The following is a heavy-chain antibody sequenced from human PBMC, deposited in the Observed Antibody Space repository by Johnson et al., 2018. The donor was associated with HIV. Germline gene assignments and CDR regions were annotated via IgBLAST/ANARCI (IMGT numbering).Heavy chain of an antibody. CDR1: GFTFDDYG. V-gene: IGHV3-48*04. J-gene: IGHJ3*02. Sequence: MQLVESGGGVVRPGGSLRLSCAASGFTFDDYGMSWVRQAPWKGLEWVSYIDSRGSIIYSADSVQGRFTISRDNAKNSLYLQMNSLRAEDAAVYYCARDTLAWGLLPPIGAFDIWGQGTMVTVSS. D-gene: IGHD1-26*01. CDR3: ARDTLAWGLLPPIGAFDI. CDR2: IDSRGSII.